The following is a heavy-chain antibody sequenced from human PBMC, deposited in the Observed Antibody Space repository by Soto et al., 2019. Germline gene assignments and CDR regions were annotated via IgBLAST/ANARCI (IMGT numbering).Heavy chain of an antibody. CDR1: GFTFSSYE. CDR3: VRDSASFGVVIAPQYYRMDV. Sequence: PGGPLRFPCPPSGFTFSSYEMNWVRKPPGKGLEWVSYISGSGSAIYYADSVKGRFTISRDNAKDSLYLQMDSLRAEVTAVYYCVRDSASFGVVIAPQYYRMDVWGQGTTVTVSS. J-gene: IGHJ6*02. D-gene: IGHD3-3*01. V-gene: IGHV3-48*03. CDR2: ISGSGSAI.